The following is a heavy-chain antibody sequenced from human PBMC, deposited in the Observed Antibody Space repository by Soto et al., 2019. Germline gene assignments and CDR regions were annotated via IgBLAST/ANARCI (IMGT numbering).Heavy chain of an antibody. CDR3: AREVGDAGPFDY. CDR2: ISSSSIFI. CDR1: GFILSDCA. V-gene: IGHV3-21*05. J-gene: IGHJ4*02. D-gene: IGHD3-3*01. Sequence: PGGSLSLSCATSGFILSDCAMNWVRQAPGKGLEWVSYISSSSIFIYYADSVKGRFTISRDNAKNSLYLQMNSLRAEDTAAYYCAREVGDAGPFDYWGQGTLVTVSS.